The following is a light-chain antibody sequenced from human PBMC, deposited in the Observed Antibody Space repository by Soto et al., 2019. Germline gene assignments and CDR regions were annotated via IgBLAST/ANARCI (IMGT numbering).Light chain of an antibody. CDR3: QQYNSYPLT. Sequence: DIQMTQSPSTLSASVVDRFTITCRASQSISSWLAWYQQKPGKAPKLLIYKASSLESGVPSRFSGSGSGTEFTLTISSLQPDDFATYYRQQYNSYPLTFGGGTKVDIK. V-gene: IGKV1-5*03. CDR1: QSISSW. CDR2: KAS. J-gene: IGKJ4*01.